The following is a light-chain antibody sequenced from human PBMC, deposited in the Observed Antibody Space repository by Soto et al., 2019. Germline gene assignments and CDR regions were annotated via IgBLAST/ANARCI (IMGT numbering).Light chain of an antibody. Sequence: DITMTQSPSTLSASVGDRVTITCRASQSISSWLAWYQQQPGKAPKLLIYDASYLERGVPSRFSGSGSGTEFTLTISSLQPDDLATYYCQQYNSFWTFGQGTKVEI. CDR3: QQYNSFWT. CDR1: QSISSW. CDR2: DAS. V-gene: IGKV1-5*01. J-gene: IGKJ1*01.